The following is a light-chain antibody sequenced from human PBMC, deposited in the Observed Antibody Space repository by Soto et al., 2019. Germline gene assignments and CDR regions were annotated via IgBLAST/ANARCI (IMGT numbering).Light chain of an antibody. CDR2: GAS. CDR1: QNVNSN. V-gene: IGKV3-15*01. J-gene: IGKJ3*01. CDR3: QQYNDWPFT. Sequence: EIVMTQSPATLSVSPGEGATLSCRASQNVNSNLAWYQQKPGQAPRLLVYGASSRATGIPATFSGSGSGTEFTLTLRSLQSEDFAVYYCQQYNDWPFTFGPGTKVDIK.